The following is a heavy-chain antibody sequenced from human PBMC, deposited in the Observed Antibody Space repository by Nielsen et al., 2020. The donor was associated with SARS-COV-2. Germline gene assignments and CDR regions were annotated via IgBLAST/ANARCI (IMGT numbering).Heavy chain of an antibody. J-gene: IGHJ5*02. CDR3: ARDLLLFKREWYSSTWFDP. CDR1: GFTFSDYY. CDR2: ISSSSSYT. Sequence: GESLKISCAASGFTFSDYYMSWIRQAPGKGLEWVSYISSSSSYTNYADSVKGRFTISRDNAKNSLYLQMNRLRDEDTAVYYCARDLLLFKREWYSSTWFDPWGQGTLVTVSS. D-gene: IGHD6-13*01. V-gene: IGHV3-11*06.